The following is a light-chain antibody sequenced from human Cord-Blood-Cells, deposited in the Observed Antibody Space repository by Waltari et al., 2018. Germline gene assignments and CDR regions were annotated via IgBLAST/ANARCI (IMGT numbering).Light chain of an antibody. Sequence: EIVLTQYPATLSVFPGERPTLSCRASQSVSSNLAWYQQKPGQAPRLLIYGASTRATGIPARFSGSGSGTEFTLTISSLQSEDFAVYYCQQYNNWPRTFGQGTKLEIK. CDR1: QSVSSN. CDR3: QQYNNWPRT. J-gene: IGKJ2*01. CDR2: GAS. V-gene: IGKV3-15*01.